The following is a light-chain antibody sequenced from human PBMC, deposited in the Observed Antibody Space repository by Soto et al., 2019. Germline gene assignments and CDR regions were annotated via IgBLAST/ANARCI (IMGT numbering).Light chain of an antibody. CDR1: SSNIGSNT. V-gene: IGLV1-44*01. CDR2: SNN. J-gene: IGLJ1*01. Sequence: QSALTQPPSASGTPGQRVTISCSGSSSNIGSNTVNWYQQLPGTAPKLLIYSNNQRPSGVPDRFSGSKSGTSASLAISGLQSEDGADYYCAAWDDSLNGSYVFGTGTKVT. CDR3: AAWDDSLNGSYV.